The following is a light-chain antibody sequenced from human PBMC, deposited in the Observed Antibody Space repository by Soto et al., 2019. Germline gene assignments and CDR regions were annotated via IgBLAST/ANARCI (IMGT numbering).Light chain of an antibody. CDR1: QSVSSY. V-gene: IGKV3-11*01. Sequence: EIVLTQSPATLSLSPGERATLSCRASQSVSSYLAWYQQKPGQAPRLLIYDASNRATGIPARFSGSGSGTDFTITISSLAPEDFAVYDCQQRSNWSSLFTFGPGTKVDIK. J-gene: IGKJ3*01. CDR3: QQRSNWSSLFT. CDR2: DAS.